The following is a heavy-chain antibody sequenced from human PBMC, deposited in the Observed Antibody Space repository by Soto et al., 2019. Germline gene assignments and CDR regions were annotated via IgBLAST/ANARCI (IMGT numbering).Heavy chain of an antibody. CDR2: ISYDGSNK. D-gene: IGHD3-10*01. CDR1: GFTFSSYG. V-gene: IGHV3-30*03. J-gene: IGHJ4*02. Sequence: VQLVESGGGVVQPGRSLRLSCAASGFTFSSYGMHWVRQAPGKGLEWVAVISYDGSNKYYADSVKGRFTISRDNSKNTLYLQMNSLRAEDTAVYYCATGSGSYYMDYWGQGTLVTVSS. CDR3: ATGSGSYYMDY.